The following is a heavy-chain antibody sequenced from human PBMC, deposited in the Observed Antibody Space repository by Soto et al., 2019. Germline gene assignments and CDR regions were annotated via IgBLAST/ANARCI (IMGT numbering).Heavy chain of an antibody. D-gene: IGHD3-9*01. CDR1: GYDFTNYG. J-gene: IGHJ4*02. CDR3: ARGHDILPGWKFTF. Sequence: QVRLVQSGAEVKKPGASVKVSCKTYGYDFTNYGINWVRQAPGQGLEWMGWISAYNGNIVYAQNFRGRATLTADTSTGSAYMELRSLSSDHTAVYYCARGHDILPGWKFTFWGQGTLVTVSS. CDR2: ISAYNGNI. V-gene: IGHV1-18*01.